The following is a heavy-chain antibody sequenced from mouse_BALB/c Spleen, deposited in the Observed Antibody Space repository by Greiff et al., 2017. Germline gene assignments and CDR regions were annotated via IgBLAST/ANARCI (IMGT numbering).Heavy chain of an antibody. Sequence: EVMLVESGGDLVKPGGSLKLSCAASGFTFSSFGMSWVRQTPDKRLEWVATISSGGSYTYYPDSVKGRFTISRDNAKNTLYLQMSSLKSEDTAMYYCARRGDGYYAYWGQGTLVTVSA. CDR3: ARRGDGYYAY. CDR2: ISSGGSYT. J-gene: IGHJ3*01. V-gene: IGHV5-6*02. D-gene: IGHD2-3*01. CDR1: GFTFSSFG.